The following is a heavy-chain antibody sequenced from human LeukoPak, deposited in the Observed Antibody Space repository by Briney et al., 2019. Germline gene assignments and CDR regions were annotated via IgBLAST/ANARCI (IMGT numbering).Heavy chain of an antibody. Sequence: GGSLRLSCAASGFTFSSYWMSCVRQAPGKGLECVANINVDGSEKYCVDSVKGRFTISRDNAKNSLYLEMNSLRAEDTAVYYCARGYCSSTSCSPNWFDPWGQGTLVTVSS. V-gene: IGHV3-7*04. J-gene: IGHJ5*02. D-gene: IGHD2-2*01. CDR1: GFTFSSYW. CDR3: ARGYCSSTSCSPNWFDP. CDR2: INVDGSEK.